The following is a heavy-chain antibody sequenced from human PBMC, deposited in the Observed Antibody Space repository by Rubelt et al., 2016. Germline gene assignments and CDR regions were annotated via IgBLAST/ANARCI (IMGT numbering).Heavy chain of an antibody. D-gene: IGHD3-10*01. CDR1: GGSISSGGYY. CDR2: IYDSGRT. CDR3: ARVEGSGSSYEYYFDY. J-gene: IGHJ4*02. Sequence: QVQLQESGPGLVKPSQTLSLTCTVSGGSISSGGYYWSWIRQHPGKGLEWIGYIYDSGRTYYNPSVKGRISVTVDRSKNQSSLRLRSVTAADTAVYYCARVEGSGSSYEYYFDYWGRGILVTVSS. V-gene: IGHV4-31*03.